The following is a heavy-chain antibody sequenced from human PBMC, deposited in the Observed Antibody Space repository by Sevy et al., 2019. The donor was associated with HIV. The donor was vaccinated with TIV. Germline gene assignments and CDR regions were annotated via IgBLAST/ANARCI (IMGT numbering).Heavy chain of an antibody. D-gene: IGHD3-10*01. CDR1: GYTFTGYY. CDR2: INPNGGGT. CDR3: SRCVYGSGYYLNDY. V-gene: IGHV1-2*02. Sequence: ASVKVSCKASGYTFTGYYIHWVRQAPGQGLEWMGWINPNGGGTNYAQKFQGRVTMTRDTSISTAYMDLTRLRSDDKAAYYCSRCVYGSGYYLNDYWGQGTLVTVSS. J-gene: IGHJ4*02.